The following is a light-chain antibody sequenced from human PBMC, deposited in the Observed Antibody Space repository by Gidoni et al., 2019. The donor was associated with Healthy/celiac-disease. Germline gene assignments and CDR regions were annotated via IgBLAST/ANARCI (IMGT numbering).Light chain of an antibody. J-gene: IGKJ3*01. V-gene: IGKV3-20*01. CDR2: GAS. Sequence: IVLTQSPGTLSLSPGERATISCRASQRVSSSYLAWYQQKPGQAPRLLIYGASSRATGIPDRFSCSGSGTDFTLTISRLEPEVFAVYYCQQYGSTFGPGTKVDIK. CDR1: QRVSSSY. CDR3: QQYGST.